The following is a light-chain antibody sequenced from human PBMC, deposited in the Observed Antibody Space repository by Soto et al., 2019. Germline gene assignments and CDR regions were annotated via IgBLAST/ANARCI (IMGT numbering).Light chain of an antibody. CDR3: QHHNSYSQT. CDR1: QSIRHY. CDR2: GAS. J-gene: IGKJ1*01. V-gene: IGKV1-5*01. Sequence: DIQMTQSPPTLSASVGDRVTITCRASQSIRHYLAWYQQMPGKAPKLLIYGASTLQSGVPSRFSGSGSETVFTLTISSLQPDDFGTYFCQHHNSYSQTFGQGTKVGIK.